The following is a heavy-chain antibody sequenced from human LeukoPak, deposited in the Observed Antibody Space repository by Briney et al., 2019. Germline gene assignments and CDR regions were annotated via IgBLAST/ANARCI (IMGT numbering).Heavy chain of an antibody. Sequence: SETLSLTCTVSGDPINSYYCSWIRQPPGKGLECIGHIYYSGSTNYNPSLKSRVTISIDTSKNQFSLKLSSVTAADTAVYYCAREGGGRYYDCRGTPCYFDLWGRGTLVTVSS. V-gene: IGHV4-59*01. CDR3: AREGGGRYYDCRGTPCYFDL. CDR1: GDPINSYY. CDR2: IYYSGST. D-gene: IGHD3-22*01. J-gene: IGHJ2*01.